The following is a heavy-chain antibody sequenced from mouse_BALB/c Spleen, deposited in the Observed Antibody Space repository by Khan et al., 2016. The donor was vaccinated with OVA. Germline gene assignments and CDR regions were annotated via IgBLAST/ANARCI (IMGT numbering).Heavy chain of an antibody. CDR3: DSDYWFAY. D-gene: IGHD2-13*01. CDR1: GFTFSNYG. V-gene: IGHV5-6-5*01. J-gene: IGHJ3*01. Sequence: VQLKESGGGLVKPGGSLKLSCAVSGFTFSNYGVSWVRQTPEKRLEWVASISSGDSTYYPDSVKGRLTICRDNARNNVYLQMSSLRTEDTAMYYCDSDYWFAYWGQGTLVTVSA. CDR2: ISSGDST.